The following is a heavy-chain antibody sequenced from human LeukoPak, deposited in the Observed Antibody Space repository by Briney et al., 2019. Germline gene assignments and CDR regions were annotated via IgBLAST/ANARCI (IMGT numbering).Heavy chain of an antibody. D-gene: IGHD3-3*01. CDR3: ARGILRFMRDNWFDP. CDR1: GGSFSGYY. CDR2: INHSGST. J-gene: IGHJ5*02. Sequence: SETLSLTCAVYGGSFSGYYWSWIRQPPGKGLEWTGEINHSGSTNYNPSLKSRVTISVDTSKNQFSLKLSSVTAADTAVYYCARGILRFMRDNWFDPWGQGTLVTVSS. V-gene: IGHV4-34*01.